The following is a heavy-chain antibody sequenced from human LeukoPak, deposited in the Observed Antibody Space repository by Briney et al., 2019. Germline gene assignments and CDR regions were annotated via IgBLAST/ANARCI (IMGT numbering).Heavy chain of an antibody. J-gene: IGHJ4*02. CDR3: ARGYDFWSGYYIFGY. V-gene: IGHV1-8*02. D-gene: IGHD3-3*01. Sequence: ASVKVSCKASGGTFSSYAINWVRQATGQGLEWMGWMNPNSGNTGYAQKFQGRVTMTRNTSISTAYMELSSLRSEDTAVYYCARGYDFWSGYYIFGYWGQGTLVTVSS. CDR2: MNPNSGNT. CDR1: GGTFSSYA.